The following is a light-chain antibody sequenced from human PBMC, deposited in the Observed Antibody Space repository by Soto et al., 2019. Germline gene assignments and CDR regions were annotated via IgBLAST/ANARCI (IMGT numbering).Light chain of an antibody. CDR2: GNS. Sequence: QAVVTQPPSVSGAPGQRVTISCTGSSANVGAGYDVHWYQHLPGTAPKLLIYGNSNRPSGVPDRFSGSKSGTSASLAITGLQAEDEADYYCQSYDKSLNNWVFGGGTKLTVL. V-gene: IGLV1-40*01. J-gene: IGLJ3*02. CDR1: SANVGAGYD. CDR3: QSYDKSLNNWV.